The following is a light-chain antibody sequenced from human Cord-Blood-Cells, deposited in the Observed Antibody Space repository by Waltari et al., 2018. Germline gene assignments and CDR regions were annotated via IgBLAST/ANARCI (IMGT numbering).Light chain of an antibody. CDR3: QQYGSSPPYS. J-gene: IGKJ2*03. V-gene: IGKV3-20*01. CDR2: GAS. Sequence: EIVLTQSPGTLSLSPRERVTLPCRASQSVSSSYLAWYQQKPGQAPRLLIYGASSRATGIPDRFSGSGSGTDFTLTISRLEPEDFAVYYCQQYGSSPPYSFGQGTKLEIK. CDR1: QSVSSSY.